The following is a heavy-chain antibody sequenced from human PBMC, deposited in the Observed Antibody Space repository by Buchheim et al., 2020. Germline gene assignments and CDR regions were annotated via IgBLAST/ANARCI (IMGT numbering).Heavy chain of an antibody. Sequence: QVQLVESGGGVVQPGRSLRLSCAASGFTFTTYGMHWVRQSPGKGLEWVAVIWYDGSNKYYADSLKGRFTISRDNSKNTLYLQMNTLRAEDTAVYYCARDQWFGDRPTLDHWGQGTL. CDR2: IWYDGSNK. CDR1: GFTFTTYG. J-gene: IGHJ4*02. V-gene: IGHV3-33*01. D-gene: IGHD3-10*01. CDR3: ARDQWFGDRPTLDH.